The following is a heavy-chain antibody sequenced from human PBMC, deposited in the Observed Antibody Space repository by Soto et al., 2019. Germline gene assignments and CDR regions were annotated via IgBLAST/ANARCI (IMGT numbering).Heavy chain of an antibody. D-gene: IGHD3-16*01. V-gene: IGHV1-69*02. CDR3: ARSPRGEIWLQFPYYFDY. J-gene: IGHJ4*02. CDR1: GGTFSSYT. CDR2: IIPILGIA. Sequence: QVQLVQSGAEVKKPGSSVKVSCKASGGTFSSYTISWVRQAPGQGLEWMGRIIPILGIANYAQKFQGRVTITADKSTSTAYMELSSLRSEDTAVYYCARSPRGEIWLQFPYYFDYWGQGTLVTVSS.